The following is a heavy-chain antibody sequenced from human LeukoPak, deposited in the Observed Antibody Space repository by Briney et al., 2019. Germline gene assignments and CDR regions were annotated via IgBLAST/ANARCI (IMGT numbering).Heavy chain of an antibody. Sequence: PGGSLRLSCAASGFTVSSNYMSWVPQAPGKGLEWVSVIYSGGSTYYADSVKGRFTISRDNSKNTLYIQMNSLRAEDTAVYYCARESSNGYFLPYWGQGTLVTVSS. J-gene: IGHJ4*02. CDR1: GFTVSSNY. CDR2: IYSGGST. CDR3: ARESSNGYFLPY. D-gene: IGHD3-22*01. V-gene: IGHV3-66*02.